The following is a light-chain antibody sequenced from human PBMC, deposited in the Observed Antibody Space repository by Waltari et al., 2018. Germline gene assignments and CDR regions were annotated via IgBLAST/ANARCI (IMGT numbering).Light chain of an antibody. CDR2: GAS. Sequence: EIVLTQSPGTLSLSPGERATLSCRASQSFSNSYLAWYQQKPGQAPRLLIYGASSRATAIPDRFSGSGSGTDFTLTISRLEPEDFAVYYCQQYGNSRTFGQGTRVEVK. J-gene: IGKJ1*01. CDR3: QQYGNSRT. V-gene: IGKV3-20*01. CDR1: QSFSNSY.